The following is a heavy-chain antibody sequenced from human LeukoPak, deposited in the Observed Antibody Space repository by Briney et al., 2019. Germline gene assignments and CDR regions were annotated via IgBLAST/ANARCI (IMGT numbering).Heavy chain of an antibody. V-gene: IGHV3-21*04. Sequence: GGSLRLSCATSGFTFSGHSMSWVRQAPGKGLEWVSSITSTATHTYYADSVKGRFTISRDNAKNSLYLQMNSLRAEDTAVYYCARDSGGWYFDLWGRGTLVTVSS. J-gene: IGHJ2*01. CDR3: ARDSGGWYFDL. CDR2: ITSTATHT. D-gene: IGHD3-10*01. CDR1: GFTFSGHS.